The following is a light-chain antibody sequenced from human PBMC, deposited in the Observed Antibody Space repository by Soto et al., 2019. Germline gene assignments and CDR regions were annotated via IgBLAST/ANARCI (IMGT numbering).Light chain of an antibody. V-gene: IGKV1-5*03. Sequence: DIRMTQSPSSLSASVGDRVTITCRASQTISSWLAWYQQKPGKAPKLLIYKASTLKSGVPSRFSGSGSGTEFTLTISSLQPDDFATYYCQHYNSYSGAFGQGTKVDIK. CDR1: QTISSW. CDR3: QHYNSYSGA. CDR2: KAS. J-gene: IGKJ1*01.